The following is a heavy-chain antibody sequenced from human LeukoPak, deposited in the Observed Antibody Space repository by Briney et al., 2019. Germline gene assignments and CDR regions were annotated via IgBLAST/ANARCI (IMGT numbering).Heavy chain of an antibody. J-gene: IGHJ3*02. CDR2: IRYDGSNK. Sequence: GGSLRLSCAASGFTFSSYGMHWVRQAPGKGLEWVAFIRYDGSNKYYADSVKGRFTISRDNSKNSLYLQMNSLRAEDTAVYYCVIRFLESGGAFDIWGQGTMVTVSS. V-gene: IGHV3-30*02. CDR1: GFTFSSYG. D-gene: IGHD3-3*01. CDR3: VIRFLESGGAFDI.